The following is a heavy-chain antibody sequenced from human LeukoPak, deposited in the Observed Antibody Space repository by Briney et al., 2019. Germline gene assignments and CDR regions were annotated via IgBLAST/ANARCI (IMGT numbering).Heavy chain of an antibody. CDR3: ASNILTGYAFDY. Sequence: EASVKVSCKASGYTSTGYYMHWVRQAPGQGLEWMGWINPNSGGTNYAQKFQGRVTMTRDTSISTAYMELSRLRSDDTAVYYCASNILTGYAFDYWGQGALVTVSS. CDR2: INPNSGGT. CDR1: GYTSTGYY. J-gene: IGHJ4*02. D-gene: IGHD3-9*01. V-gene: IGHV1-2*02.